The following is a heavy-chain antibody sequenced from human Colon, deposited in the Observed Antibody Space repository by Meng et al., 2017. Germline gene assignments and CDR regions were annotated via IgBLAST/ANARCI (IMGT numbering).Heavy chain of an antibody. V-gene: IGHV3-74*01. D-gene: IGHD1-26*01. CDR3: VRVTSGSDHSPFGY. CDR1: GFTFSSYW. J-gene: IGHJ4*02. Sequence: GESLKISCAASGFTFSSYWMHWVRQAPGMGLVWVSRIDTDGSTTTYADSVKGRFTISRDNARNTLFLQMNSLRAEDTAVYYCVRVTSGSDHSPFGYWGKGTLVTVSS. CDR2: IDTDGSTT.